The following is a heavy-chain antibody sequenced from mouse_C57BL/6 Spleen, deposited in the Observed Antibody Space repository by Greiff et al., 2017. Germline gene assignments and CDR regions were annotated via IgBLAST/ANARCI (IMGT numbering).Heavy chain of an antibody. D-gene: IGHD2-4*01. V-gene: IGHV1-18*01. CDR3: ARLRRGAY. Sequence: DVKLQESGPELVKPGASVKIPCKASGYTFTDYNMDWVKQSHGKSLEWIGDINPNNGGTIYNQKFKGKATLTVDKSSSTAYMELRSLTSEDTAVYYCARLRRGAYWGQGTLVTVSA. J-gene: IGHJ3*01. CDR1: GYTFTDYN. CDR2: INPNNGGT.